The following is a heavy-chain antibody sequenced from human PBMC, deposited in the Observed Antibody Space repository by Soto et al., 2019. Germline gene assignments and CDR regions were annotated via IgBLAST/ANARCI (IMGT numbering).Heavy chain of an antibody. CDR2: IIPIFSTA. V-gene: IGHV1-69*13. D-gene: IGHD2-2*01. Sequence: ASLQVSCKASGGTFSSYAISWVRQAPGQGLEWMGGIIPIFSTANYAQKFQGRVTITADESTSTAYMELSSLRSEDTAVYYCARGAFQYCSSTSCYAIDYGMDVSAPG. CDR3: ARGAFQYCSSTSCYAIDYGMDV. J-gene: IGHJ6*02. CDR1: GGTFSSYA.